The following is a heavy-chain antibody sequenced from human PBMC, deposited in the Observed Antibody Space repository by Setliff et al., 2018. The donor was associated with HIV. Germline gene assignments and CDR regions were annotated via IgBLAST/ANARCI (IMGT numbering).Heavy chain of an antibody. V-gene: IGHV1-8*01. D-gene: IGHD2-2*01. CDR1: GYTFTSYD. J-gene: IGHJ5*02. CDR2: MNPKSGNT. CDR3: ARDPGGLYCRDTSCQGGCFDP. Sequence: ASVKVSCKASGYTFTSYDINWVRQATGQGLEWMGWMNPKSGNTGYAQKFQGGITMTRDTSISTAYMELSSLKSEDTAVYYCARDPGGLYCRDTSCQGGCFDPWGQGTLVTVSS.